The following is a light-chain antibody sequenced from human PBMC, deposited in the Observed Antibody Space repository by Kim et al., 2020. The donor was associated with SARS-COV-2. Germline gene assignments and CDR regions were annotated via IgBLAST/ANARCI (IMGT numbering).Light chain of an antibody. V-gene: IGLV3-9*01. J-gene: IGLJ3*02. CDR3: QVWDSSTEG. CDR2: RDS. CDR1: NIGSKN. Sequence: SYELTQPLSVSVALGQTARITCGGNNIGSKNVHWYQQKPGQAPVLVIYRDSNRPSGIPERFSGSSSGNTATLTISRAQAGDEADYYCQVWDSSTEGFGGGTKLTVL.